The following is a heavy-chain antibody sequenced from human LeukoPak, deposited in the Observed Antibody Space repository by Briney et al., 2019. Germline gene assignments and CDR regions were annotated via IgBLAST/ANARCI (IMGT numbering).Heavy chain of an antibody. CDR1: VLTFIEAW. CDR3: TTHGGDYPTY. D-gene: IGHD4-17*01. J-gene: IGHJ4*02. Sequence: PGGSVSPSFVASVLTFIEAWMPGLRQPPGKGREGVGRIKSKSRGGTTDYAAPVKDRFTISRDDSKNTLFLQMNRLKTEDPAVYFCTTHGGDYPTYWGQGTLVTVSS. V-gene: IGHV3-15*01. CDR2: IKSKSRGGTT.